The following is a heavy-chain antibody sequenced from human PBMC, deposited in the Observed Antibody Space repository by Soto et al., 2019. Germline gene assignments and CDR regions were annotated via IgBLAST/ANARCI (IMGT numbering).Heavy chain of an antibody. D-gene: IGHD1-26*01. Sequence: PGESLKISCKGSGYSFTSYWIGWVRQMPGKGLEWMGIIYPGDSNTRYSPSFQGQVTISADKSISTAYLQWSSLKASDTAMYYCARLFRSNTGSYPGPYWGQGTLVTVSS. CDR3: ARLFRSNTGSYPGPY. CDR2: IYPGDSNT. V-gene: IGHV5-51*01. CDR1: GYSFTSYW. J-gene: IGHJ4*02.